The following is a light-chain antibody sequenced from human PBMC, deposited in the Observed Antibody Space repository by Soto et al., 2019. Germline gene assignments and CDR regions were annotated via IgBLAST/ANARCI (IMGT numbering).Light chain of an antibody. J-gene: IGKJ4*01. CDR3: QQYNNWPLT. CDR1: QSVSSN. Sequence: EIVRTQAPATLSVSPGDRATLSCRASQSVSSNLAWYQQKPGQAPRLLIYGASTRATCIPARFSGSGSGTEFTPTISSLQYEDFVVYYFQQYNNWPLTFGGGTKVELK. CDR2: GAS. V-gene: IGKV3-15*01.